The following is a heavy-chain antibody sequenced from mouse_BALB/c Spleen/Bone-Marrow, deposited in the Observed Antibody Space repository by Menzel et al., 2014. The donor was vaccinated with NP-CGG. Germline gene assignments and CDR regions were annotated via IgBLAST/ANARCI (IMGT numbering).Heavy chain of an antibody. CDR2: VDPANGNT. J-gene: IGHJ2*01. Sequence: EVQLQQSGAEFVKPGASVKLSCTASGFNIKDTYMHWVKQRPEQGLEWIGRVDPANGNTKYDPKFQGKATITADTSSNTACLQLSSLTSEDTAVYYCARYRLGTYFDYWGQGTTLTVSS. CDR3: ARYRLGTYFDY. V-gene: IGHV14-3*02. D-gene: IGHD2-14*01. CDR1: GFNIKDTY.